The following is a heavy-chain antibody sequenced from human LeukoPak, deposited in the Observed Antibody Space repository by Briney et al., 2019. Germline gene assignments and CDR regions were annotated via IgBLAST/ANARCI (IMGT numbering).Heavy chain of an antibody. CDR1: GFTFSSYW. CDR3: SRAYSTGWLGINDY. D-gene: IGHD6-19*01. CDR2: IRNKANGGTA. J-gene: IGHJ4*02. Sequence: GGSLRLSCAVSGFTFSSYWMNWVRQAPGKGLEWVGFIRNKANGGTADYAASVKGRFTISRDDSKTIAYLQMNSLKTEDTAVYFCSRAYSTGWLGINDYWGQGALVTVSS. V-gene: IGHV3-49*04.